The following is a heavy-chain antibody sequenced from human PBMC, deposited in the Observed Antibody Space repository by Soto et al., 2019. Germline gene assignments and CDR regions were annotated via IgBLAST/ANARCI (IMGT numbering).Heavy chain of an antibody. Sequence: QVQLVQSGAEVKKPGASVKVSCKASGYTFTSYGISWVRQAPGQGLEWMGWISAYNGNTNYAQKLQGRVTMTTDTSTSTAYREXRXLRSDDTAVYYCARDTAAAGIVDYWGQGTLVTVSS. CDR1: GYTFTSYG. J-gene: IGHJ4*02. CDR3: ARDTAAAGIVDY. CDR2: ISAYNGNT. D-gene: IGHD6-13*01. V-gene: IGHV1-18*01.